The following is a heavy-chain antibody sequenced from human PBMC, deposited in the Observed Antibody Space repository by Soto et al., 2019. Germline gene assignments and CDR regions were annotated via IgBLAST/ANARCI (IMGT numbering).Heavy chain of an antibody. CDR2: INPNSGGT. V-gene: IGHV1-2*04. D-gene: IGHD6-19*01. CDR3: ARARGSSGWYGCYYYGMDV. Sequence: ASVKVSCKASGYTFTGYYMHWVRQAPGQGLEWMGWINPNSGGTNYAQKFQGWVTMTRDTSISTAYMELSRLRSDDTAVYYCARARGSSGWYGCYYYGMDVWGQGTTVTVS. CDR1: GYTFTGYY. J-gene: IGHJ6*02.